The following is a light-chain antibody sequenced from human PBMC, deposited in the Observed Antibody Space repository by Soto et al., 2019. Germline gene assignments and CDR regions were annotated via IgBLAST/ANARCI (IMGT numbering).Light chain of an antibody. CDR2: EVS. CDR1: SSDIGGYDF. Sequence: QSVLTQPASVSGSPGQSITISCTGTSSDIGGYDFVSWYQQHPGKAPKLMIYEVSNRPSEVSNRFSGSKSGNTASLTISGLRAEDEADYYCSSYTITATRVFGTGTKVTVL. V-gene: IGLV2-14*01. CDR3: SSYTITATRV. J-gene: IGLJ1*01.